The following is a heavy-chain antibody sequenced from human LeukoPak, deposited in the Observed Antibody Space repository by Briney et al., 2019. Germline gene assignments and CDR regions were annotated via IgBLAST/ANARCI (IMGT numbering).Heavy chain of an antibody. V-gene: IGHV5-51*01. D-gene: IGHD3-22*01. Sequence: GESLKISCKGIGDKFSTYWIGWVRQMPGKGLEWMGSIYLGDSDTRYSPSFQGRVSLSADKSASTAYLQWSSLKASDTAIYYCARRKFDSSGSAFFDYWGRGTLVTVSS. CDR1: GDKFSTYW. CDR3: ARRKFDSSGSAFFDY. CDR2: IYLGDSDT. J-gene: IGHJ4*02.